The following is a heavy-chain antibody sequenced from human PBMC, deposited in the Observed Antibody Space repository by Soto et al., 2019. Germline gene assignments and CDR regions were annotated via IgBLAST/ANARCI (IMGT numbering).Heavy chain of an antibody. CDR1: GGSISSGGYY. CDR3: AGRPVDSNLYDY. D-gene: IGHD4-4*01. Sequence: PSETLSLTCSVSGGSISSGGYYWSWIRQHPGKGLEWIGYIYYSGSTYYNPSLKSRVTISVDTSKNQFSLKLSSVTAADTAVYYCAGRPVDSNLYDYWGNVTPVTVSS. V-gene: IGHV4-31*03. CDR2: IYYSGST. J-gene: IGHJ4*01.